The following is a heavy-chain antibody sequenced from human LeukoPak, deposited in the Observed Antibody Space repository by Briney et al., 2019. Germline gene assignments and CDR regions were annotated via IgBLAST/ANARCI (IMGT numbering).Heavy chain of an antibody. J-gene: IGHJ5*02. V-gene: IGHV4-39*01. CDR3: ARHRASSWELPRPNWFDP. Sequence: PSETLSLTCTVSGGSISSSSYSWGWIRQPPGKGLEWIGSIYYSGSTYYNPSLKSRVTISVDTSKNQFSLKLSSVTAADTAVYYCARHRASSWELPRPNWFDPWGQGTLVTVSS. CDR1: GGSISSSSYS. D-gene: IGHD1-26*01. CDR2: IYYSGST.